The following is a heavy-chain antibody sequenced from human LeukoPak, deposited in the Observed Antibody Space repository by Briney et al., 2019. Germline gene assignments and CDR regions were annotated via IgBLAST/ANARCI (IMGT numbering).Heavy chain of an antibody. D-gene: IGHD6-13*01. CDR3: AGWGSSPRWFDP. J-gene: IGHJ5*02. CDR2: IKQDGGQR. CDR1: GFTFSDYW. V-gene: IGHV3-7*03. Sequence: GGSLRLSCTASGFTFSDYWMTWVRQAPGKGPEGVANIKQDGGQRYYMDPVRGRFTICRDNSKNTLYLQMNSLKAEDTAVYYCAGWGSSPRWFDPWGQGTLVTVSS.